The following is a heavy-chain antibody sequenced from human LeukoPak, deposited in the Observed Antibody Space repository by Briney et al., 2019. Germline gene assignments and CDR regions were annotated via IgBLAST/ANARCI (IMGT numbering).Heavy chain of an antibody. J-gene: IGHJ4*02. CDR1: GGSISSGGYY. CDR2: IYYSGST. Sequence: SETLSLTCTVSGGSISSGGYYWSWIRQNPGKGLEWIGYIYYSGSTYYNPSLKSRVTISVDTSKNQFSLSLSSVTAADTAVYYCARGGYSYAYVWGQGTLVTVSS. D-gene: IGHD5-18*01. V-gene: IGHV4-31*03. CDR3: ARGGYSYAYV.